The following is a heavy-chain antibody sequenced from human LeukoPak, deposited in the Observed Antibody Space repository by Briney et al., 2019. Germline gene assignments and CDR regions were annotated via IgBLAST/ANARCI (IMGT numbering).Heavy chain of an antibody. CDR1: GFTFSSYE. CDR2: ISTSGSNK. V-gene: IGHV3-48*03. CDR3: ERDPSEYEWQRGWYRDF. J-gene: IGHJ4*02. Sequence: GGSLRLSCAASGFTFSSYEMNWVRQAPGKGLEWVSYISTSGSNKYYADSVKGRFTISRDNAKNSLYLQMNSLRAEDTAVYYCERDPSEYEWQRGWYRDFWGQGSQVTVSS. D-gene: IGHD6-19*01.